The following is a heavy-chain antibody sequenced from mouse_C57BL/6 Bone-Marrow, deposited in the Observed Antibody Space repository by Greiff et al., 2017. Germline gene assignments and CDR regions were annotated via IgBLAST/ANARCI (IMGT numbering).Heavy chain of an antibody. J-gene: IGHJ1*03. CDR2: IYPGDGDT. V-gene: IGHV1-80*01. D-gene: IGHD1-1*01. CDR1: GYAFSSYW. CDR3: ARWDYGSSYRYFDV. Sequence: QVQLQQSGAELVKPGASVKISCKASGYAFSSYWMNWVKQRPGKGLEWIGQIYPGDGDTNYNGKFKGKATLTADTSSSTAYMQLSSLTSEDSAVYFCARWDYGSSYRYFDVWGTGTTVTVSA.